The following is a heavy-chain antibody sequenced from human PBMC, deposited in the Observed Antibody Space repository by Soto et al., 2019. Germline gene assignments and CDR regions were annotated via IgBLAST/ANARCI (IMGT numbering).Heavy chain of an antibody. Sequence: PGGSLRLSCAASGFTFSSYWMSWVRQAPGKGLEWVANIKQDGSEKYYVDSVKGRFTISRDNAKNSLYLQMNSLRAEDTAVYYCANAPGYCSGGSCYSEYFQHWGQRTLVTVSS. CDR3: ANAPGYCSGGSCYSEYFQH. CDR1: GFTFSSYW. J-gene: IGHJ1*01. CDR2: IKQDGSEK. D-gene: IGHD2-15*01. V-gene: IGHV3-7*01.